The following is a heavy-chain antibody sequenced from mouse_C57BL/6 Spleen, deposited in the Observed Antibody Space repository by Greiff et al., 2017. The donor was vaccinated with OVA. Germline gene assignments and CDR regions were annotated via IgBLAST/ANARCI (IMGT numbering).Heavy chain of an antibody. J-gene: IGHJ1*03. CDR2: ISDGGSYT. Sequence: EVKLMESGGGLVKPGGSLKLSCAASGFTFSSYAMSWVRQTPEKRLEWVATISDGGSYTYSPDNVKGRFTISRDNAKNNLYLQMSHLKSEDTAMYYCARDEGYFDVWGTGTTVTVSS. CDR3: ARDEGYFDV. V-gene: IGHV5-4*01. CDR1: GFTFSSYA.